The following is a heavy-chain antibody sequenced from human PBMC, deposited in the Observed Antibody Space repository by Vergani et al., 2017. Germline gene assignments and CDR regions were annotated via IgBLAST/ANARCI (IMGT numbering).Heavy chain of an antibody. Sequence: QLQLQESGSGLVKPSQTLSLTCAVSGGSISSGGYSWSWIRQPPGKGLGWIGYIYHSGSTYYNPSLKSRVTISVDRSKNQFSLKLSSVTAADTAVYYCAGCRDGYNYEDYWGQGTLVTVSS. CDR3: AGCRDGYNYEDY. J-gene: IGHJ4*02. D-gene: IGHD5-24*01. CDR1: GGSISSGGYS. CDR2: IYHSGST. V-gene: IGHV4-30-2*01.